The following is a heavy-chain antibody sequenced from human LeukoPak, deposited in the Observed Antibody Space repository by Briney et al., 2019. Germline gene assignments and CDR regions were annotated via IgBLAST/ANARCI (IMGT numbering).Heavy chain of an antibody. Sequence: SETLSLTCTVSGGSISSSSYYWGWIRQPPGKGLEWIGSIYYSGSTYYNSSLKSRVTISVDTSKNQFSLKLSSVTAADTAVYYCARLLKSYDYVWGSYRLGYYMDVWGKGTTVTVSS. CDR2: IYYSGST. CDR3: ARLLKSYDYVWGSYRLGYYMDV. J-gene: IGHJ6*03. V-gene: IGHV4-39*01. D-gene: IGHD3-16*02. CDR1: GGSISSSSYY.